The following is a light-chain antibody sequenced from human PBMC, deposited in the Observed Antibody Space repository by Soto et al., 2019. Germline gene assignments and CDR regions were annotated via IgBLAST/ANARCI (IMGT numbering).Light chain of an antibody. V-gene: IGKV1-12*01. CDR3: QQSYNTTWT. Sequence: DRVTITCRASQDISTWLAWYQQKPGKAPKLLIYAASSLFSGVPSRFSGSGSGTDFTLTISSLQPEDFATYSCQQSYNTTWTFGQGTKVDIK. J-gene: IGKJ1*01. CDR2: AAS. CDR1: QDISTW.